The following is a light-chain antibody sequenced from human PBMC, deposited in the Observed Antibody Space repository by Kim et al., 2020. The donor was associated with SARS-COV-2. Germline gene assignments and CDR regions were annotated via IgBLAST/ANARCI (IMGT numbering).Light chain of an antibody. CDR3: QQQSNWPPIFT. V-gene: IGKV3-11*01. CDR1: QSVSIY. Sequence: PGERATPPCRASQSVSIYFAWYQQKPGQAPRLLIYDASNRATGIPARFSGSGSGTDFTLTISSLEPEDFAVYYCQQQSNWPPIFTFGPGTKVDIK. CDR2: DAS. J-gene: IGKJ3*01.